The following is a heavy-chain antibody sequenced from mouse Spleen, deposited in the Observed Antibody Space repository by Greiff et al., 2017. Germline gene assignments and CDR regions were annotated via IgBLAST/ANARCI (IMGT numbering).Heavy chain of an antibody. CDR2: INPYNGDT. V-gene: IGHV1-20*01. J-gene: IGHJ3*01. D-gene: IGHD1-1*01. CDR1: GYSFTGYF. CDR3: ARDYYGSSYGGFAY. Sequence: VHVKQSGPELVKPGDSVKISCKASGYSFTGYFMNWVMQSHGKSLEWIGRINPYNGDTFYNQKFKGKATLTVDKSSSTAHMELRSLTSEDSAVYYCARDYYGSSYGGFAYWGQGTLVTVSA.